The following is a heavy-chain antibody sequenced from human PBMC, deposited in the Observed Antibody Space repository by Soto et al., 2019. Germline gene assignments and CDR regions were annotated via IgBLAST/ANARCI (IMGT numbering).Heavy chain of an antibody. J-gene: IGHJ4*02. D-gene: IGHD2-2*01. CDR1: GGSISSYY. CDR2: IYTSGST. CDR3: ARDAFTYCSSTSCYAPFDY. V-gene: IGHV4-4*07. Sequence: QVQLQESGPGLLKPSETLSLTCTVSGGSISSYYWCWIRQPAGKGLESIGRIYTSGSTNYNPSLRSRVTVSVDTSKNQFSLKLSSVTGADAAVYYCARDAFTYCSSTSCYAPFDYWGQGTLVTVSS.